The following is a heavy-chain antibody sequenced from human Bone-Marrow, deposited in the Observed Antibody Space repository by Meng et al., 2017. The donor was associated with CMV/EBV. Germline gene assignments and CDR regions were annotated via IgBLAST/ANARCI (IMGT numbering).Heavy chain of an antibody. J-gene: IGHJ5*02. Sequence: SETLSLTCTVSGASIRSSSYYWGWIRQPPGKGPEWIGSIYYNGSTYYNPSLKSRVTISVDTSKNQFSLKLRSVTAADTAVYYCAREGFSQLVLTNGYNWFDPWGQGTLVTVSS. CDR1: GASIRSSSYY. CDR2: IYYNGST. D-gene: IGHD6-6*01. V-gene: IGHV4-39*07. CDR3: AREGFSQLVLTNGYNWFDP.